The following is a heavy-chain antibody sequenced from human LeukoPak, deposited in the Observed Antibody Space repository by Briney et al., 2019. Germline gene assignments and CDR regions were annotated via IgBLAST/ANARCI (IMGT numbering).Heavy chain of an antibody. J-gene: IGHJ4*02. CDR3: ARYGSGTSYITNYFDY. D-gene: IGHD3-10*01. CDR1: GFTFSSYS. Sequence: GGSLRLSCAASGFTFSSYSMNWIRQAPGKGLEWVSYISSDSRTIYYADSVKGRFTISRDNAKNSLYLQMKSLRDEDTAVYYCARYGSGTSYITNYFDYWGQGTLVTVSS. V-gene: IGHV3-48*02. CDR2: ISSDSRTI.